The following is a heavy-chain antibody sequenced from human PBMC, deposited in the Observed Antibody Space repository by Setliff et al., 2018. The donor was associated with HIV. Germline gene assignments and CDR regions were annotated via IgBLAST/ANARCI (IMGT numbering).Heavy chain of an antibody. Sequence: GGSLRLSCATSGFTFSSHVMGWVRQAPGKGLEWVSVITQGGDSAYYADSVQGRFTISKDHSKNTLYLQMNSLRAEDTAMYYCAKLLFFASHTWGQGTMVT. CDR2: ITQGGDSA. J-gene: IGHJ3*02. V-gene: IGHV3-23*01. D-gene: IGHD3-3*01. CDR3: AKLLFFASHT. CDR1: GFTFSSHV.